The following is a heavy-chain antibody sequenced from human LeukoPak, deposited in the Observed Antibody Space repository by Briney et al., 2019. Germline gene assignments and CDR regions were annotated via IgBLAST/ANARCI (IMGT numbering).Heavy chain of an antibody. Sequence: ASVKVSCKASGYTFTSYYMHWVRQAPGQGLEWMGIINPSGGNTSYAQKFQGRVTMTRDMSTSTVYMALSSLRSEDAAVHYCARPRTPYYYGSGSYYRGAFDIGGQGTMVTVSS. CDR2: INPSGGNT. V-gene: IGHV1-46*01. CDR1: GYTFTSYY. CDR3: ARPRTPYYYGSGSYYRGAFDI. D-gene: IGHD3-10*01. J-gene: IGHJ3*02.